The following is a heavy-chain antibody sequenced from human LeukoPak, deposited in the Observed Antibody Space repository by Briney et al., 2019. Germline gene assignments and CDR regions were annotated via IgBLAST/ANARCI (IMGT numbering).Heavy chain of an antibody. CDR3: ARVVRSFDI. CDR2: INSDGSST. D-gene: IGHD2-21*01. J-gene: IGHJ3*02. Sequence: GGSLRLSCAASGVTFSSYWMYWVREAPGKGLGWVSRINSDGSSTSYADSVKGRFTISRDNAKNTLYLQMNSLRADDTAVYYCARVVRSFDIWGQGTMVTVSS. V-gene: IGHV3-74*01. CDR1: GVTFSSYW.